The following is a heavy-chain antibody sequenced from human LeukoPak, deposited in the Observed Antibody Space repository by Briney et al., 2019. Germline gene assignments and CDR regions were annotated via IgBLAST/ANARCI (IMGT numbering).Heavy chain of an antibody. CDR2: IDPSDSYT. CDR1: GYSFTSYW. Sequence: GESLRISCKGSGYSFTSYWISWVRQMPGKGLEWMGRIDPSDSYTNYSPPFQGHVTISADKSISTAYLQWSSLKASDTAMYYCARHTSPSIAAGDYWGQGTLVTVSS. CDR3: ARHTSPSIAAGDY. V-gene: IGHV5-10-1*01. J-gene: IGHJ4*02. D-gene: IGHD6-13*01.